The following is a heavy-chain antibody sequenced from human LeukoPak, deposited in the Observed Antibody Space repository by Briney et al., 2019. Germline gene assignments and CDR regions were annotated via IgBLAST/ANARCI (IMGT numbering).Heavy chain of an antibody. J-gene: IGHJ4*02. CDR1: GFTFSSYA. V-gene: IGHV3-23*01. CDR2: ISSGGGGT. CDR3: ASPPNYGDYVRFDY. Sequence: GGSLRLSCAASGFTFSSYAMNWVRQAPGTGLEWVSVISSGGGGTYYADSVKGRFTISRDNSKNTLYLQMNSLRAEDTAVYYCASPPNYGDYVRFDYWGQGTLVTVSS. D-gene: IGHD4-17*01.